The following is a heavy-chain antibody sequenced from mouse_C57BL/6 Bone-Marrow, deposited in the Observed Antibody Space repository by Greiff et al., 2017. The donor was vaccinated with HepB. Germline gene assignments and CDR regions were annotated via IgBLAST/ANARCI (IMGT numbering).Heavy chain of an antibody. J-gene: IGHJ1*03. V-gene: IGHV3-6*01. CDR2: ISDDGSN. CDR3: ARGCCHWYFGV. D-gene: IGHD3-3*01. Sequence: EVKLQESGPGLVKPSQSLPLTCSVTGYSITSGYYWNWIRQFPGNKLEWMGYISDDGSNNYNPSLKNRIPITRDTSKNQLSLKLNSVTTEDTATYCCARGCCHWYFGVWGTGATVAVS. CDR1: GYSITSGYY.